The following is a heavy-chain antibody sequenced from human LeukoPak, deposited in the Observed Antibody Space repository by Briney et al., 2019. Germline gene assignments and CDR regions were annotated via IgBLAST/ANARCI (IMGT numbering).Heavy chain of an antibody. V-gene: IGHV1-18*01. CDR3: ATDRVDYYDSSGNYYFDY. CDR2: ISAYNGNT. D-gene: IGHD3-22*01. Sequence: ASVKVSCKASGYTFTSYGISWVRQAPGQGLEWMGWISAYNGNTNYAQKLQGRVTMTTDTSTSTAYMELSSLRSEDTAVYYCATDRVDYYDSSGNYYFDYWGQGTLVTVSS. J-gene: IGHJ4*02. CDR1: GYTFTSYG.